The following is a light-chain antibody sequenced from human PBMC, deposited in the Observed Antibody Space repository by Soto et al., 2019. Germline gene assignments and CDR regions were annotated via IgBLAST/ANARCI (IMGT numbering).Light chain of an antibody. CDR1: SSNIGSYY. V-gene: IGLV1-47*02. CDR2: SNN. J-gene: IGLJ3*02. Sequence: QSVLTQPPSASGTPGQRVTISCSGSSSNIGSYYVFWYQQLPGTAPKVLIHSNNQRPSGVPDRFSGSKSGTSASLAISGLRSEDEADYYCAAWDDSLSGRVFGGGTKLTVL. CDR3: AAWDDSLSGRV.